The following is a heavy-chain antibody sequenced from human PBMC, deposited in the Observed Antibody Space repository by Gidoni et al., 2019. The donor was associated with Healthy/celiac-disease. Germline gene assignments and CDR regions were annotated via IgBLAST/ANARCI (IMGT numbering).Heavy chain of an antibody. CDR2: IYYSGSP. D-gene: IGHD6-19*01. CDR1: GVSISSSSYY. J-gene: IGHJ4*02. CDR3: ARHQDDSSGWYAWFDD. V-gene: IGHV4-39*01. Sequence: QLQLQESGPGLVKPSETLSLPCPVSGVSISSSSYYWGWIRQPPGKGLEWIGSIYYSGSPYYNPSLKSRVTISVDTSKNQFSLKLSSVTAADTAVYYCARHQDDSSGWYAWFDDWGQGTLVTVSS.